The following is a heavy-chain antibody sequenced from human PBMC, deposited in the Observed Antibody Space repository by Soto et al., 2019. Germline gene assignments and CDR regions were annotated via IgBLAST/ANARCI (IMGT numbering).Heavy chain of an antibody. CDR1: GFTFSSYS. D-gene: IGHD6-19*01. Sequence: PGGSLRLSCAASGFTFSSYSMNWVRQAPGKGLEWVSSISSSSSYIYYADSVKGRFTISRDNAKNSLYLQMNSLRAEDTAVYYCARDLHPRLVLSYYYGMDVWGQGTTVTVSS. J-gene: IGHJ6*02. V-gene: IGHV3-21*01. CDR2: ISSSSSYI. CDR3: ARDLHPRLVLSYYYGMDV.